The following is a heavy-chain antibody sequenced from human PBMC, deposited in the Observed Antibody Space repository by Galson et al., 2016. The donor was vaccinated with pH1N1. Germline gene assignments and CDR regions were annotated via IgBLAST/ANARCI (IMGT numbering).Heavy chain of an antibody. CDR1: GDSVSSIDAA. CDR2: TYYRSSWIY. J-gene: IGHJ3*02. CDR3: AREGVTESGRWENAFAI. V-gene: IGHV6-1*01. D-gene: IGHD1-26*01. Sequence: CAISGDSVSSIDAAWNWIRQSPSGGLEWLGRTYYRSSWIYDYAGSVSGRITINPDTSKNQFSLQLSSVTPEDTAVYYCAREGVTESGRWENAFAIWGQGTMVTVS.